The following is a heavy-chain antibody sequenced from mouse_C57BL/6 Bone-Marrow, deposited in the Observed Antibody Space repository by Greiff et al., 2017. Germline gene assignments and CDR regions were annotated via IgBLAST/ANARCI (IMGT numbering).Heavy chain of an antibody. V-gene: IGHV1-64*01. D-gene: IGHD6-1*01. CDR2: IHPNSGST. CDR1: GYTFTSYW. J-gene: IGHJ4*01. Sequence: VKLQESGAELVKPGASVKLSCKASGYTFTSYWMHWVKQRPGQGLEWIGMIHPNSGSTNYNEKFKSKATLTVDKSSSTAYMQLSSLTSEDSAVYYCAYSLYARDHGGKGTSVTVPS. CDR3: AYSLYARDH.